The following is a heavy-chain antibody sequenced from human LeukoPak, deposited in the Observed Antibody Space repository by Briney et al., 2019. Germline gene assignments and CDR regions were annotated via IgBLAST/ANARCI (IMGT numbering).Heavy chain of an antibody. J-gene: IGHJ4*02. CDR3: VGAGIQLWPGVFDY. D-gene: IGHD5-18*01. CDR1: GGSISSYY. CDR2: IYYSGST. Sequence: SRTLSLTCTVSGGSISSYYCSCLRQPPGKGLEWSGYIYYSGSTNYIPSLKSVDTISLDTSKNQFSLKLSPVPAADTGVCYCVGAGIQLWPGVFDYWGQGTLVTVSS. V-gene: IGHV4-59*01.